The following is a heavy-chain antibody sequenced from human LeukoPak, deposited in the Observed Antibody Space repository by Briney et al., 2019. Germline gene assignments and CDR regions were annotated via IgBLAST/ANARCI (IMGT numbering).Heavy chain of an antibody. Sequence: PGGSLRLSCSASGFTFSSYAMHWVRQAPGKGLEYVSAISSNGGSIYYADSVKGRFTISRDNSKNTLYLQLSSLRPDDTAVYYCVEGRLQWLVGGSEYWGQGTLVTVSS. J-gene: IGHJ4*02. D-gene: IGHD3-16*01. CDR1: GFTFSSYA. V-gene: IGHV3-64D*06. CDR3: VEGRLQWLVGGSEY. CDR2: ISSNGGSI.